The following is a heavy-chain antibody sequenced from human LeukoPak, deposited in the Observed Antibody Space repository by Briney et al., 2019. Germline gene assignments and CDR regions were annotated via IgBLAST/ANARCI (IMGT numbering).Heavy chain of an antibody. CDR3: ARHAGGISATGTRPFDY. CDR2: IEQDGGEK. D-gene: IGHD6-13*01. CDR1: GFTFSNYW. V-gene: IGHV3-7*01. Sequence: GGSLRLSCAASGFTFSNYWMSWVRQAPGKGLEWVANIEQDGGEKNYVDSVKGRFTISRDNARNSLYLQMNSLRAEDTAVYYCARHAGGISATGTRPFDYWGQGTLVTVPS. J-gene: IGHJ4*02.